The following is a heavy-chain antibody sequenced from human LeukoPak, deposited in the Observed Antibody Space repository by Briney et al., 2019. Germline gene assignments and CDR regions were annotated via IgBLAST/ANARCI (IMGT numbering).Heavy chain of an antibody. Sequence: SETLSLTCTVSGGSISSYYWSWIRQPPGKGLEWIGYIYYSGSTNYNPSLKSRVTISVDTSKSQFSLKLSSVTAADTAVYYCARRAVAGTGDYFDYWGQGTLVTVSS. J-gene: IGHJ4*02. V-gene: IGHV4-59*08. CDR1: GGSISSYY. CDR2: IYYSGST. D-gene: IGHD6-19*01. CDR3: ARRAVAGTGDYFDY.